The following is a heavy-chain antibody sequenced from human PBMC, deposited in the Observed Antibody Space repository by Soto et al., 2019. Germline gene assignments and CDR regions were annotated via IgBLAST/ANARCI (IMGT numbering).Heavy chain of an antibody. Sequence: SETLSLTCTVSGGSISSGDYYWSWIHQPPGKGLEWIGYIYYSGSTYYNPSLKSRVTISVDTSKNQFSLKLSSVTAADTAVYYCARDRDENWFDPWGQGTLVTVSS. J-gene: IGHJ5*02. V-gene: IGHV4-30-4*01. CDR2: IYYSGST. CDR1: GGSISSGDYY. CDR3: ARDRDENWFDP.